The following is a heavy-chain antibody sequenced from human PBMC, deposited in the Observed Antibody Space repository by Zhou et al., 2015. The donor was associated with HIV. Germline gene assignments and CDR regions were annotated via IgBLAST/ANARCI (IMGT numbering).Heavy chain of an antibody. CDR2: IWYDLSNK. CDR1: GFTFSSYG. Sequence: QVQLVESGGGVVQPGRSLRLSCAASGFTFSSYGMHWVRQAPGKGLEWVAVIWYDLSNKYYADSVKGRFTISRDNSRNTLYLEMNSLTVEDTALYSCARDFILRTVVTPEWSFDLWGMAPWSLS. D-gene: IGHD4-23*01. V-gene: IGHV3-33*01. J-gene: IGHJ2*01. CDR3: ARDFILRTVVTPEWSFDL.